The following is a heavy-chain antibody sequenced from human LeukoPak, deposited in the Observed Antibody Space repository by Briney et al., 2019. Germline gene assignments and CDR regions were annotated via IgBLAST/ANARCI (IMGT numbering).Heavy chain of an antibody. V-gene: IGHV4-59*01. J-gene: IGHJ4*02. CDR3: ARNYDNSGYTAFGY. CDR2: IYSSGST. D-gene: IGHD3-22*01. Sequence: SETLSLTCTVSGGSISSYYWSWIRQSPGKGLEWIGHIYSSGSTNYNPSLKSRVTISIDTSKNQFSLKLSYVTAADTALYYCARNYDNSGYTAFGYWGRGTLVTVSS. CDR1: GGSISSYY.